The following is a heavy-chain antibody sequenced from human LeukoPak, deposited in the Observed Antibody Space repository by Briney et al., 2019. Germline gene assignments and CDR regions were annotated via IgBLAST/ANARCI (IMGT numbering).Heavy chain of an antibody. V-gene: IGHV1-69*13. Sequence: SVKVSCTASGGTFSSYAISWVRQAPGQGLEWMGGIIPIFGTANYAQKFQGRVTITADESTSTAYMELSSLRSEDTAVYYCARGPYCSGGSCYSDAFDIWGQGTMVTVSS. J-gene: IGHJ3*02. CDR2: IIPIFGTA. CDR1: GGTFSSYA. CDR3: ARGPYCSGGSCYSDAFDI. D-gene: IGHD2-15*01.